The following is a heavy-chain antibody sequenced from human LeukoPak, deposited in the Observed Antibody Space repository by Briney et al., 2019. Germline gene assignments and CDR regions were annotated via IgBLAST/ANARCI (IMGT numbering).Heavy chain of an antibody. Sequence: GGSLRLSCAASGFTFSSYSMNWVRQAPGKGLEWVSTISVGAEYIFYADSVKGRFTISRDDSNNALYLQMHSLRAEDTALYYCASGPPFLKYFEYWGQGTLVTVSS. J-gene: IGHJ4*02. CDR3: ASGPPFLKYFEY. D-gene: IGHD3-3*01. CDR1: GFTFSSYS. V-gene: IGHV3-23*01. CDR2: ISVGAEYI.